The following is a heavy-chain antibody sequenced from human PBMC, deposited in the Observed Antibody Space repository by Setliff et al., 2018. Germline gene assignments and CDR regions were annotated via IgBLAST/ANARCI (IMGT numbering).Heavy chain of an antibody. Sequence: GASVKVSCKTSGYGFTSHYFHWLRQAPGQGLEWMGIVNPSGGKTTLSQKFQGRVSMTADASTATVYMELHSLTSEDTAIYYCARAPWGDDYDSLHTWFDPWGQGSLVTVSS. D-gene: IGHD3-22*01. V-gene: IGHV1-46*01. CDR3: ARAPWGDDYDSLHTWFDP. J-gene: IGHJ5*02. CDR2: VNPSGGKT. CDR1: GYGFTSHY.